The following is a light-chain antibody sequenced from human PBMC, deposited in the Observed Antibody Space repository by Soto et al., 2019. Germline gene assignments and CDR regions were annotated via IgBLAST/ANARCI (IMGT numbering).Light chain of an antibody. V-gene: IGLV2-14*01. J-gene: IGLJ1*01. CDR3: KSYAGSNTYV. CDR2: EVN. CDR1: SRDVGPYNY. Sequence: QSVLTQPASVSGSPGQSITISCTGTSRDVGPYNYVSWYQQHPGKGPKLMIFEVNNRPSGVSNRFSGSKSGNTASLTVSGLQAADEADYFCKSYAGSNTYVFGSGTKVTVL.